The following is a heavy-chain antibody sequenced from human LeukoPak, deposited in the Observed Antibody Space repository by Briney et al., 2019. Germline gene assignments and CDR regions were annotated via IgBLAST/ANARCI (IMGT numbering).Heavy chain of an antibody. CDR2: ISSKGNSR. Sequence: QPGGSLRLSCAASGFTFSTYGMHWVRKAPGKGLEYVSAISSKGNSRYYANSVKGRFTISRDNSKNTLYLQMGSLRAEDMAVYYCAREAAYDYDVLTGYDYWGQGTLVTVSS. CDR1: GFTFSTYG. D-gene: IGHD3-9*01. CDR3: AREAAYDYDVLTGYDY. J-gene: IGHJ4*02. V-gene: IGHV3-64*01.